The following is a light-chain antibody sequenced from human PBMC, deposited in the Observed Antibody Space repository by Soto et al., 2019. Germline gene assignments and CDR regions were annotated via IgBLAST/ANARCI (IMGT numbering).Light chain of an antibody. J-gene: IGLJ2*01. CDR3: SSYTSSTTPVV. CDR2: EVS. V-gene: IGLV2-14*01. Sequence: QSLLTQPASVSGSPGQSITISCTGTSSDIGGYNYVSWYQQHPGKAPKLIIYEVSNRPSGVSNRFSGSKSGNTASLTISGLQTADEAEYYCSSYTSSTTPVVFGGGTKLTVL. CDR1: SSDIGGYNY.